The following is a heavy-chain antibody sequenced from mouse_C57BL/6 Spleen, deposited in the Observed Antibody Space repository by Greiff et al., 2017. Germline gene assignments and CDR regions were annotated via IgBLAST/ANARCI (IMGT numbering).Heavy chain of an antibody. CDR3: ANYGSEAMDY. Sequence: QVQLQQSGPELVKPGASVKISCKASGYAFSSSWMNWVKQRPGKGLEWIGRIYPGDGDTNYNGKFKGKATLTADKSSSTAYMQRSSLTSEDSAVYFCANYGSEAMDYWGQGTSVTVSS. J-gene: IGHJ4*01. CDR2: IYPGDGDT. CDR1: GYAFSSSW. V-gene: IGHV1-82*01. D-gene: IGHD1-1*01.